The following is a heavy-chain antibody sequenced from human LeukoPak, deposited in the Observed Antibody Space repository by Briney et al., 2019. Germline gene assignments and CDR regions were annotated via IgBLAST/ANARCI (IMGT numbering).Heavy chain of an antibody. CDR1: GGSFSCYY. J-gene: IGHJ2*01. Sequence: SETLSLTCAVYGGSFSCYYWSWIRQPPGKGLEWIGEINHSGSTNYNPSLKSRVTISVDTSKNQFSLKLSSVTAADTAAYYCATKLGYFWYFDLWGRGTLVTVSS. D-gene: IGHD3-9*01. CDR3: ATKLGYFWYFDL. V-gene: IGHV4-34*01. CDR2: INHSGST.